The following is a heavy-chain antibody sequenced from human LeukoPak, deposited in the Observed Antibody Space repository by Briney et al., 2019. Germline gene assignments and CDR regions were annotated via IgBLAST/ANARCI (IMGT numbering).Heavy chain of an antibody. J-gene: IGHJ6*02. D-gene: IGHD3-16*01. V-gene: IGHV3-74*01. Sequence: GGSLRLVCAAAGVTFSTYWIHWVRQGPGKGLVWVSRINNVGSRTTYACSVKGRFTISRDNAKTTLYLQITSLRVETTAVYYCAGGLYYGMDVWGQGTTVTVSS. CDR1: GVTFSTYW. CDR2: INNVGSRT. CDR3: AGGLYYGMDV.